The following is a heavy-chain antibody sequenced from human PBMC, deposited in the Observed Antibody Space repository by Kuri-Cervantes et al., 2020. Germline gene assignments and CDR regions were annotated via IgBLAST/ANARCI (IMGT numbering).Heavy chain of an antibody. Sequence: SETLSLTCTVSGGSISSYYWSWIRQPPGKGLEWIGYIYYSGSTNYNPSLKSRVTISVDTSKNQFSLKLSSVTAADTAVYYCARDPYYHDIEATVKNDDYWGQGTLVTVSS. V-gene: IGHV4-59*01. CDR2: IYYSGST. CDR1: GGSISSYY. CDR3: ARDPYYHDIEATVKNDDY. J-gene: IGHJ4*02. D-gene: IGHD5-12*01.